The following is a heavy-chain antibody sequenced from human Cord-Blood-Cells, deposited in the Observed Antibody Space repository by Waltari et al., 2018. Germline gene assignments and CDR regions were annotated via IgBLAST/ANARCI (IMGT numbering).Heavy chain of an antibody. CDR1: AGPFSSYA. CDR3: ARVGAADIVVVPAANWFDP. D-gene: IGHD2-2*01. V-gene: IGHV1-69*06. J-gene: IGHJ5*02. CDR2: SRPNFGKT. Sequence: QVQLVQSGAEVQKPGSPVKVSCQAAAGPFSSYAISWVRPAPGQGLEWMGGSRPNFGKTNHTQKFQGRVTITTDKSTSTAYMELSSLRSEDTAVYYCARVGAADIVVVPAANWFDPWGQGTLVTVSS.